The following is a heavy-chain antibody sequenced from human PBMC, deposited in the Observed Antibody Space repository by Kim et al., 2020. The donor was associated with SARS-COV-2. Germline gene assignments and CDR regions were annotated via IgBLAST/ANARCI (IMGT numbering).Heavy chain of an antibody. CDR1: GFTFSSYG. Sequence: GGSLRLSCAASGFTFSSYGMHWVRQAPGKGLEWVAVISYDGSNKYYADSVKGRFTISRDNSKNTLYLQMNSLRAEDTAVYYCAQNGDSYGYFLDYWGQGTLVTVSS. D-gene: IGHD5-18*01. CDR3: AQNGDSYGYFLDY. V-gene: IGHV3-30*18. J-gene: IGHJ4*02. CDR2: ISYDGSNK.